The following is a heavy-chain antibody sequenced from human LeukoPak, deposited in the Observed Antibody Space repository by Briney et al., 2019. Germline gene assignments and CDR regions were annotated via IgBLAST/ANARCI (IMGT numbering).Heavy chain of an antibody. CDR1: GYTFTNHW. V-gene: IGHV5-51*01. CDR2: IYPDDSDT. CDR3: ARSRDSSGYYYLI. J-gene: IGHJ4*02. Sequence: GESLKISCEASGYTFTNHWIGWVRQMPGKGLEWMGIIYPDDSDTKYSPSFQGQVTISADKSISTAYLQWSSLKAADTAMYYCARSRDSSGYYYLIWGQGTLVTVSS. D-gene: IGHD3-22*01.